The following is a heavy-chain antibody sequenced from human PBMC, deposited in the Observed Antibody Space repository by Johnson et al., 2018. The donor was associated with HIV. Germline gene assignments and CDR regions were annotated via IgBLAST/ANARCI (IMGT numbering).Heavy chain of an antibody. CDR3: AREESSGYYRGGRGAFDI. J-gene: IGHJ3*02. V-gene: IGHV3-7*03. CDR1: GFTFSSYW. D-gene: IGHD3-22*01. Sequence: VQLVESGGGLIQPGGSLRLSCAASGFTFSSYWMSWVRQAPGKGLEWVANIKQDGSEKYYVDSVKGRFTISRDTAKNSLYLQMNSLRAEDTALYYCAREESSGYYRGGRGAFDIWGQGTMVTVSS. CDR2: IKQDGSEK.